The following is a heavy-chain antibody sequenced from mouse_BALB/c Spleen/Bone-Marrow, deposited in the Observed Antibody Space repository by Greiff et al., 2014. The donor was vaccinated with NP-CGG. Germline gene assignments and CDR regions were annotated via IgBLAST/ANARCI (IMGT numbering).Heavy chain of an antibody. CDR3: AREYYGNGYAMDY. CDR1: GFSLTSYG. V-gene: IGHV2-9*02. J-gene: IGHJ4*01. Sequence: VQRVESGPGLVAPPQSLSITCTVSGFSLTSYGVHWVRQPPGKGLEWLGVIWAGGSTNYNSALMSRLSISKDNSKSQVFLKMNSLQTDDTAMYYCAREYYGNGYAMDYWGQGTSVTVSS. CDR2: IWAGGST. D-gene: IGHD2-1*01.